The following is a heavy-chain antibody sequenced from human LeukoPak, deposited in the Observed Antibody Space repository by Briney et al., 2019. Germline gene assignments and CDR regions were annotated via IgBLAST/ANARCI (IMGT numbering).Heavy chain of an antibody. CDR2: IIPIFGTA. CDR1: GGTFSSYA. CDR3: ARTLLGYCSGGSCYPLAFDI. D-gene: IGHD2-15*01. Sequence: ASVKVSCKASGGTFSSYAISWVRQAPGQGLEWMGGIIPIFGTANYAQKFQGRVTITADESTSTAYMELSSLRSEDTAVYYCARTLLGYCSGGSCYPLAFDIWGQGTMVTVSS. V-gene: IGHV1-69*13. J-gene: IGHJ3*02.